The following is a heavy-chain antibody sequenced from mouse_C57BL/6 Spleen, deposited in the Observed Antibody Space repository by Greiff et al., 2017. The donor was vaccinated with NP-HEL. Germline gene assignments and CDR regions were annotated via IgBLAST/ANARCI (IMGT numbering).Heavy chain of an antibody. Sequence: VQLQQPGAELVKPGASVKLSCKASGYTFTSYWMQWVKQRPGPGLEWIGEIDPSDSYTNYNQKFKGKATLTVDTSSSTAYMQLSSLTSEDSAVYYCARYDGYSMDYWGQGTSVTVSS. CDR1: GYTFTSYW. J-gene: IGHJ4*01. CDR2: IDPSDSYT. D-gene: IGHD2-3*01. V-gene: IGHV1-50*01. CDR3: ARYDGYSMDY.